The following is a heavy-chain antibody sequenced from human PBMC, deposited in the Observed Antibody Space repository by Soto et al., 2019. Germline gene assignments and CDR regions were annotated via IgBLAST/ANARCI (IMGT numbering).Heavy chain of an antibody. D-gene: IGHD3-3*01. V-gene: IGHV4-59*01. J-gene: IGHJ6*03. CDR3: ARGVLEWLLRDSYYYYMDV. CDR2: IDDTGST. CDR1: GDSISSSY. Sequence: QVQLQESGPGLVKPSETLSLTCTVSGDSISSSYWNWIRQAPGKGLEWIGYIDDTGSTNYNPSLKSVVTLSVDPSNNQYSLKLSSVTAADTAVYYCARGVLEWLLRDSYYYYMDVWGKGTTVTVSS.